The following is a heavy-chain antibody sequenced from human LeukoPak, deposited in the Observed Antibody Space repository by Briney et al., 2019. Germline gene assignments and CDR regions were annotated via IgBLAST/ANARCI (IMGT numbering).Heavy chain of an antibody. D-gene: IGHD4-17*01. Sequence: GGSLRLSCAASGFTFSSYEMDWVRQAPGKGLEWVSYISSSGSTIYYADSVKGRFTISRDNAKNSLYLQMNSLRAEDTAVYYCARRLRRNYFDYWGQGTLVTVSS. V-gene: IGHV3-48*03. CDR1: GFTFSSYE. CDR3: ARRLRRNYFDY. J-gene: IGHJ4*02. CDR2: ISSSGSTI.